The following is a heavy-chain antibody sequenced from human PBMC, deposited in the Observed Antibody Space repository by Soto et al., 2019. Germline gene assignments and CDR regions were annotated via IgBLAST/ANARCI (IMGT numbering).Heavy chain of an antibody. V-gene: IGHV1-69*01. CDR1: GGTFSSYA. J-gene: IGHJ5*02. CDR3: ARLLRANDVNWFDP. Sequence: QVQLVQSGAEVKKPGSSVKVSCKASGGTFSSYAISWVRQAPGQGLEWMGGIIPIFGTANYAQKFQGRVTITADESTSTAYMKLSSLRSEDTAVYYCARLLRANDVNWFDPWGQGTLVTVS. CDR2: IIPIFGTA. D-gene: IGHD1-1*01.